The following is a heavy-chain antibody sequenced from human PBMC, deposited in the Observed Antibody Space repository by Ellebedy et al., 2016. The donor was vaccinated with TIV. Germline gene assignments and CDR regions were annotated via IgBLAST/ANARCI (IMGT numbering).Heavy chain of an antibody. J-gene: IGHJ5*02. D-gene: IGHD3-3*01. CDR2: INAGNGNT. CDR3: ARAEGPDFWSGYYWFDP. CDR1: GYTFTSYA. Sequence: ASVKVSCKASGYTFTSYAMHWVRQAPGQRLEWMGWINAGNGNTKYSQKFQGRVTITRDTSASTAYMELSSLRSEDTAVYYCARAEGPDFWSGYYWFDPWGQGTLVTVSS. V-gene: IGHV1-3*01.